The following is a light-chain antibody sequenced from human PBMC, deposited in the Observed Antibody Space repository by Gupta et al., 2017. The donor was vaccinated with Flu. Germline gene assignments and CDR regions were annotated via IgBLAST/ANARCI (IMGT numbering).Light chain of an antibody. V-gene: IGLV2-11*03. J-gene: IGLJ1*01. CDR1: YTY. CDR2: GVN. CDR3: CSYAGTSTPMV. Sequence: GSPGQSVTVSCSGTYTYVSWYQQHPGRAPKLMIFGVNKRPSGVPDRFSGSKSGNTASLTISGLQAEDEADYYCCSYAGTSTPMVFGTGTEVTVL.